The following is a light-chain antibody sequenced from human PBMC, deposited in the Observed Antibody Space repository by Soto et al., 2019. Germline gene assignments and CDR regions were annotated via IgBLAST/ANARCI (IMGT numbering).Light chain of an antibody. CDR2: KIS. V-gene: IGKV2-24*01. J-gene: IGKJ4*01. Sequence: DIVMTQTPLSLTVTPGEPASISCRSSQSLLDSDDGNTYLSWLQQRPGQPPRLLIYKISNRFSGVPDRFTGSGAGTDFTLKISRVEAEDVGTYYCMQATQFPLTFGGGTKVEIK. CDR1: QSLLDSDDGNTY. CDR3: MQATQFPLT.